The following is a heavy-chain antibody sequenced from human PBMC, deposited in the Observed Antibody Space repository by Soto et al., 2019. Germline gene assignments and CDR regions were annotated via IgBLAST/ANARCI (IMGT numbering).Heavy chain of an antibody. D-gene: IGHD3-10*01. CDR3: ARDGNVLLWFGELLFGTDAFDI. J-gene: IGHJ3*02. CDR1: GYTFTSYG. CDR2: ISAYNGNT. Sequence: ASVKVSCKASGYTFTSYGISWVRQAPGQGLEWMGWISAYNGNTNYAQKLQGRVTMTTDTSTSTAYMGLRSLRSDDTAVYYCARDGNVLLWFGELLFGTDAFDIWGQGTMVTVSS. V-gene: IGHV1-18*01.